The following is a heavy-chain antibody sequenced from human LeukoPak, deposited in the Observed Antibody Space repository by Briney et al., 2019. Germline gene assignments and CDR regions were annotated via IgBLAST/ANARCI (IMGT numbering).Heavy chain of an antibody. J-gene: IGHJ4*02. CDR2: IKQDGSEK. Sequence: GSLRLSCGASGFTFSSYWMSWVRQAPGKGLEWVANIKQDGSEKYYVDSVKGRFTISRDNAKNSLYLQMNSLRAEDTAVYYCARGVGIAVAQYYFDYWGQGTLVTVSS. V-gene: IGHV3-7*01. CDR1: GFTFSSYW. D-gene: IGHD6-19*01. CDR3: ARGVGIAVAQYYFDY.